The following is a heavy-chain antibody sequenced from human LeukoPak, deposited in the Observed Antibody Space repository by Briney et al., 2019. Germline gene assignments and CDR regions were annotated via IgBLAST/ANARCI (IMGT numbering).Heavy chain of an antibody. J-gene: IGHJ4*02. CDR2: APHDGTSP. CDR3: ARQSLGASGLDH. Sequence: HPGGSLRLSCAVSGFTFNSHHMHWVRQAPNKGLDWVAVAPHDGTSPSHAASVNGRFTISRDNSEDTVFLQMDSLRVDDTAIYYCARQSLGASGLDHWGQGVLVTVSS. D-gene: IGHD1-26*01. CDR1: GFTFNSHH. V-gene: IGHV3-30*03.